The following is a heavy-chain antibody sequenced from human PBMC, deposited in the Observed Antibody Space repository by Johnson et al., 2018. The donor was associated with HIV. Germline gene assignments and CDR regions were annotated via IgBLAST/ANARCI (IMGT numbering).Heavy chain of an antibody. CDR3: ARDVASVYGSGDHAFDI. CDR1: GFTFSSYT. V-gene: IGHV3-30*04. Sequence: VLLVESGGGVVQPGRSLRLSCAASGFTFSSYTMHWVRQAPGKGLEWVAVISYDGSNRYYADSVKGRFTISRDNSKNTLFLQMNSLRAEDMAVYYCARDVASVYGSGDHAFDIWGQGTMVTVSS. D-gene: IGHD3-10*01. J-gene: IGHJ3*02. CDR2: ISYDGSNR.